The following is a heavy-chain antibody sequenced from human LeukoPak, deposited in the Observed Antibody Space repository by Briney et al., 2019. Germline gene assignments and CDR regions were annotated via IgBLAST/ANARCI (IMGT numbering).Heavy chain of an antibody. V-gene: IGHV3-23*01. J-gene: IGHJ6*03. CDR1: GFTFSSYG. D-gene: IGHD3-10*01. CDR3: AKDRTPLGEFYYMDV. CDR2: ISGSGGST. Sequence: GGSLRLSCAASGFTFSSYGMSWVRQAPGKGLEWVSAISGSGGSTYYADSVKGRFTISRDNSKNTLYLQMNSLRAEDTAVYYCAKDRTPLGEFYYMDVWGKGTTVTISS.